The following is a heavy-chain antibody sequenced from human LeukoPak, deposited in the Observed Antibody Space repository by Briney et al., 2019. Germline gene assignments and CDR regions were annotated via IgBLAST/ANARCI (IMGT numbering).Heavy chain of an antibody. CDR2: FDPEDGES. Sequence: ASVKVSCKVSGYTLSQLSMHWVRQAPANGLQWMGTFDPEDGESIIAQKFQGRVTMTEDTSTDTAYMELSSLTSEDTAMYYCATGHCNSSSCYYYYMDVWGKGTTDTVSS. CDR1: GYTLSQLS. D-gene: IGHD2-2*01. J-gene: IGHJ6*03. V-gene: IGHV1-24*01. CDR3: ATGHCNSSSCYYYYMDV.